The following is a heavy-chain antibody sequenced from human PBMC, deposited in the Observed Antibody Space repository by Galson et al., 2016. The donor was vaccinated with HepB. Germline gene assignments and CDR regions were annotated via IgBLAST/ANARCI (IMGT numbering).Heavy chain of an antibody. V-gene: IGHV4-31*03. J-gene: IGHJ4*02. D-gene: IGHD5-12*01. CDR3: ARGRGMTTITFDY. Sequence: TLSLTCTVSGGSVISGGAYWSWIRQHPAKGLEWLGYIYYSGSASYNPSLKSRLTVSLDRSQNQFSLKLSSVTGADTAVYYCARGRGMTTITFDYWGQGTLVTVSS. CDR1: GGSVISGGAY. CDR2: IYYSGSA.